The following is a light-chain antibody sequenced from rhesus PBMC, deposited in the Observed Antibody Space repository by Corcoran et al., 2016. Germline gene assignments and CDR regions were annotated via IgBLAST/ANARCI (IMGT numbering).Light chain of an antibody. J-gene: IGKJ4*01. V-gene: IGKV3-42*01. CDR1: QSVSSS. CDR2: GAS. CDR3: QQYSNWPQLT. Sequence: EIVLTQSPATLSLSPGERATLSCRASQSVSSSLAWYPEKPGQVPSLLIYGASSRATGIPDRFSGSGARTDFTRTITCLEPEDVAVYYSQQYSNWPQLTFGGGTKVEIK.